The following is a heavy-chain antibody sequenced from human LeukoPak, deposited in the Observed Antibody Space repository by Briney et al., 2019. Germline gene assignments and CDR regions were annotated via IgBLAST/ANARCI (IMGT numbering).Heavy chain of an antibody. CDR1: GGSVSSGSYY. CDR2: IYYSGST. Sequence: KASETLSLTCTVSGGSVSSGSYYWSWIRQPPGKGLEWIGYIYYSGSTNYNPSLKSRVTISVDTSKNQFSLKLSSVTAADTAVYYCARVADYDILTSRKGGPFDIWGQGTMVTVSS. CDR3: ARVADYDILTSRKGGPFDI. V-gene: IGHV4-61*01. D-gene: IGHD3-9*01. J-gene: IGHJ3*02.